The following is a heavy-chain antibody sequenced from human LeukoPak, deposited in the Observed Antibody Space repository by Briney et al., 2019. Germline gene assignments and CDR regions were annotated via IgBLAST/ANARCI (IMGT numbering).Heavy chain of an antibody. V-gene: IGHV3-30*02. CDR2: IRYDGSNK. J-gene: IGHJ4*02. Sequence: GGSLRLSCAASGFTFSSFGIHWVRQAPGKGLEWVAFIRYDGSNKYYADSVKGRFTISRDNSKNTLYPQMNSLRAEDTAVYYCAKEKEQHSNYGLNYFDYWGQGTLVTVSS. CDR3: AKEKEQHSNYGLNYFDY. CDR1: GFTFSSFG. D-gene: IGHD4-11*01.